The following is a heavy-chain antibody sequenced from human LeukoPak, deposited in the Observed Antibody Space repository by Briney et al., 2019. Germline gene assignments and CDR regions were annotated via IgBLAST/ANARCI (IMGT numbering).Heavy chain of an antibody. J-gene: IGHJ4*02. CDR3: ARDLVRGDRTTGDY. Sequence: KVSCKAXGYTFTXXYMHWVRQAPGQGREWMGIINPSGGSTSYAQKFQGRVTMTRDTATSTVYMEVSSLRSEDTAVYYCARDLVRGDRTTGDYWGQGTLVTVSS. D-gene: IGHD2-21*02. CDR2: INPSGGST. V-gene: IGHV1-46*01. CDR1: GYTFTXXY.